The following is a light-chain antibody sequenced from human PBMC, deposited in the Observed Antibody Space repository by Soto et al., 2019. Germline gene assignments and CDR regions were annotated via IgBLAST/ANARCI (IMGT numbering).Light chain of an antibody. CDR2: DAS. J-gene: IGKJ1*01. V-gene: IGKV1-5*02. Sequence: DIQMTQSPSTLSASVGDRVTIIFRASQSISSWLAWYQQKPGKAPKLLIYDASSLESGVPSRFSGSGSGTEFTLTISSLQPDDFATYYCQQYNSYSWTFGQGTKVDI. CDR1: QSISSW. CDR3: QQYNSYSWT.